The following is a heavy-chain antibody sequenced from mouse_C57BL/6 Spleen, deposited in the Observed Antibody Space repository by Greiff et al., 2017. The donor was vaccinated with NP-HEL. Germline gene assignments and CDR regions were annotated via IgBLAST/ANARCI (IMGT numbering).Heavy chain of an antibody. CDR3: TTGGGGFAY. V-gene: IGHV14-4*01. J-gene: IGHJ3*01. Sequence: EVQLQQSGAELVRPGASVKLSCTASGFNIKDDYMHWVKQRPEQGLEWIGWIDPENGDTEYASKFQGKATITADTSSNTAYRQLSSLTSEDTAVYYCTTGGGGFAYWGQGTLVTVSA. CDR2: IDPENGDT. CDR1: GFNIKDDY.